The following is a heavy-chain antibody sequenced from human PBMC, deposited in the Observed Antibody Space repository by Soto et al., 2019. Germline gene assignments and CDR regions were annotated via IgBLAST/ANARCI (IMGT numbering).Heavy chain of an antibody. CDR2: IYHSGST. V-gene: IGHV4-30-2*01. CDR1: GGAISIGGYS. J-gene: IGHJ5*02. CDR3: ARDSGYYGSGSYVGSWFDP. Sequence: SETLSLTCAVSGGAISIGGYSLSWIRQPPGKGLEWIGYIYHSGSTYYNPSLKSRVTISVDRSKNQFSLKLSSVTAADTAVYYCARDSGYYGSGSYVGSWFDPWGQGILVTVSS. D-gene: IGHD3-10*01.